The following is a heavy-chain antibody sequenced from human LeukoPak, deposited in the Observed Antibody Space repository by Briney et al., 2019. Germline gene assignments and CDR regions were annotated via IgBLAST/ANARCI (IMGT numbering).Heavy chain of an antibody. Sequence: SETLSLTCAVYGVSFSGYYWSWIRQPPGKGLEWIGEINHSGSTNYNPSLKSRVTISADMSKNQFSLKLSSVTAADTAVYYCARGLVYSSSPDYFDHWGQGTLVTVSS. CDR2: INHSGST. V-gene: IGHV4-34*01. D-gene: IGHD6-13*01. CDR3: ARGLVYSSSPDYFDH. CDR1: GVSFSGYY. J-gene: IGHJ4*02.